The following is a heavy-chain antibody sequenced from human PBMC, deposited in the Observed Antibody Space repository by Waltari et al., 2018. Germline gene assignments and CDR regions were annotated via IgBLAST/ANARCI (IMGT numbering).Heavy chain of an antibody. CDR2: VTSDDKT. CDR1: AFSVSSND. D-gene: IGHD1-26*01. J-gene: IGHJ4*02. Sequence: EVQLVESGGGLSQPGGSLRLSCAAAAFSVSSNDMAWVRQAPGKGLEWLSIVTSDDKTYYADSVKGRFTISRDNSKNTLYLEMSSLTAEDTAVYYCARDKGVEPTTRFDYWGQGTLVTVSS. CDR3: ARDKGVEPTTRFDY. V-gene: IGHV3-53*01.